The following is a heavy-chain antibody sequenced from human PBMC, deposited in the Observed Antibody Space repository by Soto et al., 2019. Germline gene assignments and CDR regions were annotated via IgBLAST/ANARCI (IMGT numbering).Heavy chain of an antibody. CDR1: GYTFTSYG. J-gene: IGHJ6*03. CDR3: ARVGYYDFWSGYYYMDV. Sequence: QVQLVQSGAEVKKPGASVKVSCKASGYTFTSYGISWVRQAPGQGLEWMGWSSAYNGNTNYAQKLQGRVTMTTDTSTSTAYMELRSLRSDDTAVYYCARVGYYDFWSGYYYMDVWGKGTTVTVSS. CDR2: SSAYNGNT. V-gene: IGHV1-18*01. D-gene: IGHD3-3*01.